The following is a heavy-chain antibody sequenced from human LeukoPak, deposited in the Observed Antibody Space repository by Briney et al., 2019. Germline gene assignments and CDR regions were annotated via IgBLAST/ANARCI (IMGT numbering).Heavy chain of an antibody. CDR1: GFIFSDYY. CDR2: ISSSSSYI. Sequence: GGSLRLSCAASGFIFSDYYMSWIRQAPGKGLEWVSHISSSSSYINYADSVKGRFTISRDNAKNSLYLQMNSLRVEDTAVYYCARVFLGSYQLLYWGQGTLVTVSS. D-gene: IGHD2-2*01. J-gene: IGHJ4*02. CDR3: ARVFLGSYQLLY. V-gene: IGHV3-11*06.